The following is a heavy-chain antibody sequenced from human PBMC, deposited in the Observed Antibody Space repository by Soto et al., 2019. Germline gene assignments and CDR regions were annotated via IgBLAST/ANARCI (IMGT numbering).Heavy chain of an antibody. CDR2: ISYDGSNK. Sequence: PGGSLRLSCAASGFTFSSYSMNWVRQAPGKGLEWVAVISYDGSNKYYADSVKGRFTISRDNSKNTLYLQMNSLRAEDTAVYYCARDRGHYGSGSYYNPALSYYYYGMDVWGQGTTVTVSS. CDR1: GFTFSSYS. D-gene: IGHD3-10*01. CDR3: ARDRGHYGSGSYYNPALSYYYYGMDV. J-gene: IGHJ6*02. V-gene: IGHV3-30*03.